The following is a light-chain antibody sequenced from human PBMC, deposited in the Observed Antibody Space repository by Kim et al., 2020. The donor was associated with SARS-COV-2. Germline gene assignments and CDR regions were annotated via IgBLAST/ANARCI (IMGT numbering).Light chain of an antibody. CDR2: WAS. J-gene: IGKJ4*01. CDR1: QNVLYTSTNKSF. V-gene: IGKV4-1*01. Sequence: DTVMTQSPDSLAVSLGERATINCKSSQNVLYTSTNKSFLAWYQQKPGQPPKLLIYWASTRESGVPDRFGGSGSGTDFSLTISSLQAEDVAVYFCQQYANSPLTFGGGTKVDIK. CDR3: QQYANSPLT.